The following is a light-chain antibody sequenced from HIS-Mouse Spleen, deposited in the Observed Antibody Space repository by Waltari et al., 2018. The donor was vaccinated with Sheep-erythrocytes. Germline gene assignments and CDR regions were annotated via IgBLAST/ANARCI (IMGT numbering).Light chain of an antibody. V-gene: IGLV2-11*01. CDR3: CSYAGSYNHV. CDR2: DVS. J-gene: IGLJ1*01. Sequence: QSALTQPRPVSGSPGPSVTISGTGPSSDVGGYNLVSWYQHHPGKAPKLMIYDVSKRPSGVPDRFSGSKSGNTASLTISGLQAEDEADYYCCSYAGSYNHVFATGTKVTVL. CDR1: SSDVGGYNL.